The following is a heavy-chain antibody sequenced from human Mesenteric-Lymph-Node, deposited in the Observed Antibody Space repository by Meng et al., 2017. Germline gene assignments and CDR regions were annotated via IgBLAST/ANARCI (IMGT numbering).Heavy chain of an antibody. V-gene: IGHV1-2*06. Sequence: VQLVESGGGVKKPGASVKVSCKASGYTFTNYGITWVRQAPGQGLEWMGRINPNSGGTNYAQKFQGRVTMTRDTSISTAYMELSRLRSDDTAVYYCARVRFGGSYENNWGQGTLVTVSS. J-gene: IGHJ4*02. D-gene: IGHD1-26*01. CDR2: INPNSGGT. CDR1: GYTFTNYG. CDR3: ARVRFGGSYENN.